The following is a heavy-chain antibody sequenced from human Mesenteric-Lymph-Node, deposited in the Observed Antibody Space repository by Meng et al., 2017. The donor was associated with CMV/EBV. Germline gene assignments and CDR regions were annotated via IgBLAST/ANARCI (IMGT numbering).Heavy chain of an antibody. Sequence: VRQATGQGIEWMGGITPILGPANYAQRFQGRLTITTDESTSTAYMELSSLTSEDTAVYFCARDLVDCSTTSCLEEYDLYYYGLDVWGQGPAVTVSS. CDR3: ARDLVDCSTTSCLEEYDLYYYGLDV. J-gene: IGHJ6*02. D-gene: IGHD2-2*01. CDR2: ITPILGPA. V-gene: IGHV1-69*16.